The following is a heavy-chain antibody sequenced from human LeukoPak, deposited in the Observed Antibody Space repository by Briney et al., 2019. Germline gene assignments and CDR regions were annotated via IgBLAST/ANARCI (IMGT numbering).Heavy chain of an antibody. CDR3: AKGRGAFDI. CDR1: GFSVNNLY. V-gene: IGHV3-66*01. J-gene: IGHJ3*02. CDR2: IYSGDRT. Sequence: GGSLRLSCAASGFSVNNLYMSWVRQAPGKGLEWVSVIYSGDRTYYADSVKGRFTISRDTSKNTVYLQMNSLRPEETAVYYCAKGRGAFDIWSQGTMVTVSS. D-gene: IGHD3-10*01.